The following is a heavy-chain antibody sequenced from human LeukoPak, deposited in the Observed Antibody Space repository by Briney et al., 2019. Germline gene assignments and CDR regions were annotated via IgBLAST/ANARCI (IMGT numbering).Heavy chain of an antibody. CDR3: ARGSVHYFFDY. J-gene: IGHJ4*02. Sequence: SETLSLTCTVSGGSISSGGYYWSWIRQHPGKGLEWIGYIYYSGSTYYNPSLKSRVTISVDTSKNQFSLKLSSVTAADTAVYYCARGSVHYFFDYWGQGTLVPVSS. V-gene: IGHV4-31*03. CDR1: GGSISSGGYY. CDR2: IYYSGST.